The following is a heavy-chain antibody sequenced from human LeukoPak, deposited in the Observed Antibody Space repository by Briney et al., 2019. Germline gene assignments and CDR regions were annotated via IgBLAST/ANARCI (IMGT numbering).Heavy chain of an antibody. D-gene: IGHD1-20*01. J-gene: IGHJ6*02. CDR1: GGSISSYY. V-gene: IGHV4-59*01. Sequence: SETLSLTCTVSGGSISSYYWSSIRQPPGKGLEWIGYIYYSGSTNYNPSLKSRVTISVDTSKNQFSLRLSSVTAADTAVYYCARALRARITGTTASVYGMDVWGQGTTVTVSS. CDR3: ARALRARITGTTASVYGMDV. CDR2: IYYSGST.